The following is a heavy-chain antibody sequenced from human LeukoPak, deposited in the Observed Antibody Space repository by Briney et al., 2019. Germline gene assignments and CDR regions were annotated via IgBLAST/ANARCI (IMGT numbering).Heavy chain of an antibody. V-gene: IGHV1-8*03. J-gene: IGHJ4*02. CDR2: MKPNNGNT. CDR3: AREVYYDSNGYSN. Sequence: GASVKVSCKASGYTFSSYDINWVRQAPGHGLEWMGWMKPNNGNTGYALKFHGRVTITRNASISTAYMELSRVRSEDTGVYFCAREVYYDSNGYSNWGQGHLVTVSS. D-gene: IGHD3-22*01. CDR1: GYTFSSYD.